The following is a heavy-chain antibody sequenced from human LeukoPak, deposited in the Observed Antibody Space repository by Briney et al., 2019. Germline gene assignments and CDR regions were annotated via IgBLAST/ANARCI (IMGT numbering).Heavy chain of an antibody. CDR1: GFTLDDYA. D-gene: IGHD3-22*01. CDR3: AKDLYYYDSSGPFDY. V-gene: IGHV3-9*03. CDR2: LSWNSGSI. Sequence: PGRSLRLSCAVSGFTLDDYAMHWVRQAPGKGLEWVSGLSWNSGSIGYADSVKGRFTISRDNAKNSLYLQMNSLRAEDMALYYCAKDLYYYDSSGPFDYWGQGTLVTVSS. J-gene: IGHJ4*02.